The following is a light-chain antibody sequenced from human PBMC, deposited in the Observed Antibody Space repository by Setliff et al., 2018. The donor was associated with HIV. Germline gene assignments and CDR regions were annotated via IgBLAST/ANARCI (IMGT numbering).Light chain of an antibody. CDR1: SSNIGSDT. Sequence: QSALTQPASVSGSPGQRVTISCSGSSSNIGSDTVSWYQQLPGTAPKLLIYDNNQRPSGVPDRFSGSQSGTSASLAIRGLQSEDEADYYCAAWDVSLNGLVFGGGTKVTVL. CDR3: AAWDVSLNGLV. V-gene: IGLV1-44*01. CDR2: DNN. J-gene: IGLJ2*01.